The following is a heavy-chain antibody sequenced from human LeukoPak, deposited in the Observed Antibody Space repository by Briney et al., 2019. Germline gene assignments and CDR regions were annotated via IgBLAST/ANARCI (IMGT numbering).Heavy chain of an antibody. CDR1: GFTFSSYE. CDR2: ITSSGSTT. J-gene: IGHJ4*02. CDR3: ARGQGYYDSSGTYY. V-gene: IGHV3-48*03. Sequence: PGGSLRLSCAASGFTFSSYEMNWVRQAPGKGLEWVSYITSSGSTTHYADSVKGRFTISRDNAKNSLYLQMNSLRAEDTAVYYCARGQGYYDSSGTYYWGQGTLVTVSS. D-gene: IGHD3-22*01.